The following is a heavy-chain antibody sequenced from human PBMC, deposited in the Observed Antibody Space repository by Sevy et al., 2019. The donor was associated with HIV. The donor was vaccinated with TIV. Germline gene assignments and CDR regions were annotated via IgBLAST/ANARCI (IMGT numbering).Heavy chain of an antibody. D-gene: IGHD5-18*01. CDR2: ISYDGSNK. CDR1: GFTFSSYA. Sequence: GGSLRLSCAASGFTFSSYAMHWVRQAPGKGLEWVAVISYDGSNKYYADSVKGRFTISRDNSKNTLYLQMNSLRAEDTAVYYCARAFPDTAMVTGSYYYYYMDVWGKGTTVTVSS. V-gene: IGHV3-30-3*01. CDR3: ARAFPDTAMVTGSYYYYYMDV. J-gene: IGHJ6*03.